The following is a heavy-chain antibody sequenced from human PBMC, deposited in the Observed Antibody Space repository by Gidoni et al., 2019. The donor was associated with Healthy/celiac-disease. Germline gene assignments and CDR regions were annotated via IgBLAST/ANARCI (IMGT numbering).Heavy chain of an antibody. D-gene: IGHD2-21*01. Sequence: QLQLQESGPGLVKPSETLSLTCSVSGGSISSSSYYWGWIRQPPGKGLEWIASMYYSRSTYYNPSLKSRVTISVDTSKNQFSLKLSSVTAADAAVYYCARQGRGDWAEYWFDPWGQGTLVTVSS. CDR1: GGSISSSSYY. J-gene: IGHJ5*02. CDR2: MYYSRST. V-gene: IGHV4-39*01. CDR3: ARQGRGDWAEYWFDP.